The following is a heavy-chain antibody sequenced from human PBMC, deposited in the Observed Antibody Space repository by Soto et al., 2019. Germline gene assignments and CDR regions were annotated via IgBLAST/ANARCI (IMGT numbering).Heavy chain of an antibody. V-gene: IGHV1-46*01. CDR3: ARGGRVVVVTAALDY. CDR1: GDTFTDYY. J-gene: IGHJ4*02. CDR2: VNPSGGHT. Sequence: QVQLVQSGAEVKKPGASVKVSCKASGDTFTDYYIHWVRQAPGQGLEWMGTVNPSGGHTTYAQHFMGRMTMTRDTSTSTLYMELTSLTSADTAVYYCARGGRVVVVTAALDYWGQGTLVTVSS. D-gene: IGHD2-21*02.